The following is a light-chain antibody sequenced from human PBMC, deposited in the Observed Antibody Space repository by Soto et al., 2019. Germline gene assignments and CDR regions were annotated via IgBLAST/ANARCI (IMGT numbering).Light chain of an antibody. V-gene: IGKV3-20*01. J-gene: IGKJ2*01. CDR1: QSVRNNY. CDR2: GSF. CDR3: QQYGGSPPYT. Sequence: EIVLTQSPGTLSLSPGERASLSCRASQSVRNNYLAWYQQKPGQPPRLLIFGSFNRATGIPDRFSGSGSGTDFTLTISRLEPEEFAVYFCQQYGGSPPYTFGKGTK.